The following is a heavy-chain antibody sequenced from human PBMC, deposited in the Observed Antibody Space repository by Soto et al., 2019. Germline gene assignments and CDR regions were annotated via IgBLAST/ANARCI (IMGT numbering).Heavy chain of an antibody. CDR2: TYYRSKWYN. J-gene: IGHJ5*02. D-gene: IGHD2-15*01. V-gene: IGHV6-1*01. CDR3: ARDGGYCSGGSCFRFDP. CDR1: GYSVSINIAA. Sequence: QTRSLTCAISGYSVSINIAAWNWIRQSPSRGLEWLGRTYYRSKWYNDYAVSVKSRITINPDTSKNQFSLQLNSVTPEDTAVYYCARDGGYCSGGSCFRFDPWGQGTLVTVSS.